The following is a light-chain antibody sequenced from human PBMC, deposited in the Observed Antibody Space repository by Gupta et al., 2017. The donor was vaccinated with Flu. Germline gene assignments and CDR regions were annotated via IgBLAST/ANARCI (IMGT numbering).Light chain of an antibody. CDR2: YVT. CDR3: SSHAGRVTWV. V-gene: IGLV2-11*01. CDR1: SNDVGGSNR. J-gene: IGLJ1*01. Sequence: QSAPTQPCSVSGSPGQSVTISCTGSSNDVGGSNRVSWYQQRPCNAPKLILYYVTERPAGVPDRFSGSKSGTTASLTISGLQADDEADYYCSSHAGRVTWVFGTGTTVTVL.